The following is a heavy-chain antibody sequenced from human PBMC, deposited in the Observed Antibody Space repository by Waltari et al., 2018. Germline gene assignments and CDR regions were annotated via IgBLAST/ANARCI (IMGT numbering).Heavy chain of an antibody. V-gene: IGHV3-74*01. J-gene: IGHJ5*01. D-gene: IGHD3-22*01. CDR2: INSDGSST. Sequence: EVQLVESGGGLVQPGGSLRLSCAASGFTLSRHWMHWVRQAPGKGLVWGSRINSDGSSTSYADSVKGRFTISRDNAKNTVYLQMDSLRGEDTAVYYCARGTYYYDNSGPYFDSWGQGTLVTVTS. CDR3: ARGTYYYDNSGPYFDS. CDR1: GFTLSRHW.